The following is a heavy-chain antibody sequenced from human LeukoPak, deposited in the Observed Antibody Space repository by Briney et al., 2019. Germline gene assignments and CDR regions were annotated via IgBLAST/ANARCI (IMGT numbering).Heavy chain of an antibody. D-gene: IGHD1-20*01. CDR2: IYYSGST. CDR1: GGSISSYY. V-gene: IGHV4-59*01. Sequence: SETLSLTCTVSGGSISSYYWNWIRQPPGKGLEWIGYIYYSGSTNYNPSLKSRVTISVDTSKNQFSLKLSSVTAADTAVYYCARESDNYYFDYWGQGTLVTVSS. J-gene: IGHJ4*02. CDR3: ARESDNYYFDY.